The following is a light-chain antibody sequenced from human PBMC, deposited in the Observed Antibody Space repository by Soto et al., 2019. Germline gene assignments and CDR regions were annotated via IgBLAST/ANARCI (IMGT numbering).Light chain of an antibody. CDR1: QSVNSFY. CDR3: QQRSNWPPIT. CDR2: DAS. V-gene: IGKV3-11*01. Sequence: EIVLTQSPGTLSLSPGERATLSCRASQSVNSFYLAWFQQKPGQAPRLLISDASHRAAGIPARFSGSGFGTDFTLTISSLEPEDAAVYYCQQRSNWPPITFGQGTRLEIK. J-gene: IGKJ5*01.